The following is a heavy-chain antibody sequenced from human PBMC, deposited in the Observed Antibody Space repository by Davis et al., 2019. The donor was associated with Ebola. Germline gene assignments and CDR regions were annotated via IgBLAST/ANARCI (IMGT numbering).Heavy chain of an antibody. J-gene: IGHJ6*02. CDR3: AKAKGSYYYYGMDV. CDR1: GFTFSDYY. D-gene: IGHD1-26*01. V-gene: IGHV3-11*04. Sequence: GESLKISCAASGFTFSDYYMSWIRQAPGKGLEWVSYISSSGSTIYYADSVKGRFTISRDNSKNTLYLQMNSLRAEDTAVYYCAKAKGSYYYYGMDVWGQGTTVTVSS. CDR2: ISSSGSTI.